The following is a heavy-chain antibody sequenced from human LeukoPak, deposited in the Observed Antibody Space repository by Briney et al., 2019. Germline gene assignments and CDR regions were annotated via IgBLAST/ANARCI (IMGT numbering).Heavy chain of an antibody. D-gene: IGHD3-22*01. CDR3: AKDLFHTTYYYDSSGSDY. V-gene: IGHV3-23*01. J-gene: IGHJ4*02. CDR1: GFTFSSYA. CDR2: ISGSGGST. Sequence: PGGSLRLSCPASGFTFSSYAMSWVRQAPGKGLEWVSAISGSGGSTYYVDSVKGRFTISRDNSKNTLYLQMNSLRAEDTAVYYCAKDLFHTTYYYDSSGSDYWGQGTLVTVSS.